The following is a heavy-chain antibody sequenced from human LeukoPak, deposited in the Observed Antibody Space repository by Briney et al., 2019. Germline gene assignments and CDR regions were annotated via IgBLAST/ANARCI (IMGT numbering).Heavy chain of an antibody. Sequence: GGSLRLSCAASGFTFSDYYMSWIRQAPGKGLEWVSYISSSGGTIYYADSVKGRFTISRDNAKNSLYLQMNSLRAEDTAVYHCASWGYYFYYFDYWGQGTLVTVSS. V-gene: IGHV3-11*01. CDR1: GFTFSDYY. D-gene: IGHD2/OR15-2a*01. CDR3: ASWGYYFYYFDY. CDR2: ISSSGGTI. J-gene: IGHJ4*02.